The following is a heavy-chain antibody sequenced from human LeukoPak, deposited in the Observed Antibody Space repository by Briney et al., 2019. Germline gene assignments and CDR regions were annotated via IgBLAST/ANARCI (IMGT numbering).Heavy chain of an antibody. CDR2: ICGSGGST. V-gene: IGHV3-23*01. Sequence: GGSLRLSCAASGFTFSSYAMSWVRQAPGKGLEWVSAICGSGGSTYYADSVKGRFTISRDNSKNTLYLQMNSLRAEDTAVYYCAKDPTVDDAFDIWGQGTMVTVSS. J-gene: IGHJ3*02. CDR1: GFTFSSYA. D-gene: IGHD4-23*01. CDR3: AKDPTVDDAFDI.